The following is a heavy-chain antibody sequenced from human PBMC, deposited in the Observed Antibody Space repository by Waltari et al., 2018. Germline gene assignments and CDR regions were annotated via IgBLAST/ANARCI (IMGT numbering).Heavy chain of an antibody. CDR1: GGSISSSRYY. CDR2: IYYSGST. J-gene: IGHJ4*02. CDR3: ARDTSLVGATDY. V-gene: IGHV4-39*07. D-gene: IGHD1-26*01. Sequence: QLQLQESGPGLVKPSETLSLTCTVSGGSISSSRYYWGWIRQPPGKGLEWIGSIYYSGSTYYNPSLKSRVTISVDTSKNQFSLKLSSVTAADTAVYYCARDTSLVGATDYWGQGTLVTVSS.